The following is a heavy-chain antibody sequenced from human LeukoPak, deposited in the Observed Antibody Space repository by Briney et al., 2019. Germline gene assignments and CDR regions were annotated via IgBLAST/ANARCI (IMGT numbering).Heavy chain of an antibody. D-gene: IGHD4-11*01. J-gene: IGHJ4*02. CDR2: IYYSGST. CDR3: ARLRGNYFPDY. V-gene: IGHV4-59*01. Sequence: SETLSLTCSVSGGSLSGYYWTWIQQTPGKGLEWIAYIYYSGSTNYNPSLKSRVTISVDTSKNQFSLRLTSVTAADTAVYYCARLRGNYFPDYWGQGTLVTVSP. CDR1: GGSLSGYY.